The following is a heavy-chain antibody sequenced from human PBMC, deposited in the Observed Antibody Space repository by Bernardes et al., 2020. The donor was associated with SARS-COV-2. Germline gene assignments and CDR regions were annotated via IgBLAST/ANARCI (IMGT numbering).Heavy chain of an antibody. Sequence: GGPLRFSCAASGFTFSSYCMSWVRQAPGKGLEWVANIKGDGSQGSSVDSVRGRFAISRDNAKNLLYLQMDSLRAEDTAVYYCAKDYSVIGQAVYYYGLDVWGQGTTVTVSS. V-gene: IGHV3-7*03. J-gene: IGHJ6*02. CDR3: AKDYSVIGQAVYYYGLDV. CDR2: IKGDGSQG. D-gene: IGHD4-4*01. CDR1: GFTFSSYC.